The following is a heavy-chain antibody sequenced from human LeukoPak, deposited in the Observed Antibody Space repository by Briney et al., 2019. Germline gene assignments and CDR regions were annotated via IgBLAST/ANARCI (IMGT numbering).Heavy chain of an antibody. CDR3: ARDKGNTVTTNWYFDL. D-gene: IGHD4-17*01. CDR2: IYSGGST. J-gene: IGHJ2*01. V-gene: IGHV3-53*01. CDR1: GFTVSSNY. Sequence: GGSLRLSCAASGFTVSSNYMSWVRQAPGKGLEWVSAIYSGGSTYYADSVKGRFTISRDNSKNTLSLQRNSLRAEDTAVYYCARDKGNTVTTNWYFDLWGRDTLVTVSS.